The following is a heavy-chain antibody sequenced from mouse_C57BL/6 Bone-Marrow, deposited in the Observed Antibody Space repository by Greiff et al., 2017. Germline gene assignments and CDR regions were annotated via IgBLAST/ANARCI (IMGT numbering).Heavy chain of an antibody. CDR2: INPYNGGT. CDR3: ARKGIYYGYPWFAY. V-gene: IGHV1-19*01. Sequence: EVQLQQSGPVLVKPGASVKMSCKASGYTFTDYYMNWVKQSHGKSLEWIGVINPYNGGTSYNQKFKGKATLTVDKSSSTAYMELNSLTSEDSAVYYCARKGIYYGYPWFAYWGQGTLVTVSA. D-gene: IGHD2-2*01. CDR1: GYTFTDYY. J-gene: IGHJ3*01.